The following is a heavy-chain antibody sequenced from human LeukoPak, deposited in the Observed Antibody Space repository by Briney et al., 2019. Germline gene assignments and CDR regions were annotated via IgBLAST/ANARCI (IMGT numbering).Heavy chain of an antibody. V-gene: IGHV3-53*01. Sequence: GGSLRLSCAASGFTVSSNYMSWVRQAPGKGLEWVSGIYSGGSTYYADSVKGRFTISRDNSKNTLYLQMNSRRADDTTAYYYARGYSSGWHDFDYGGQGTLVTVSS. CDR1: GFTVSSNY. D-gene: IGHD6-19*01. CDR2: IYSGGST. CDR3: ARGYSSGWHDFDY. J-gene: IGHJ4*02.